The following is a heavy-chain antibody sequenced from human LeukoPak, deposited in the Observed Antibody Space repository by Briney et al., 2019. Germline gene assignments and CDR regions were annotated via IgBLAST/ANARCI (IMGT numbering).Heavy chain of an antibody. V-gene: IGHV4-59*12. CDR3: ARPSRPMVRGVANWFDP. D-gene: IGHD3-10*01. CDR2: IYYSGST. J-gene: IGHJ5*02. CDR1: GGSISSYY. Sequence: SETLSLTCTVSGGSISSYYWSWIRQPPGRGLEWIGYIYYSGSTNYNPSLKSRVTISVDTSKNQFSLKLSSVTAADTAVYYCARPSRPMVRGVANWFDPWGQGTLVTVSS.